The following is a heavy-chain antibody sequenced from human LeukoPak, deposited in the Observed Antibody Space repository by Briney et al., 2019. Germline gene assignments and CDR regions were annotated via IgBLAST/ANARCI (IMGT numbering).Heavy chain of an antibody. CDR2: IIPILGVT. J-gene: IGHJ4*02. CDR1: GDSFSSDA. V-gene: IGHV1-69*04. D-gene: IGHD6-25*01. CDR3: ATQSSGWHIYYFDH. Sequence: ASVKVSCKASGDSFSSDAISWVRQVPGQGYEWVGRIIPILGVTHYALKFRGRVTITADKSTSAADMELRSLTSDDTAVYYCATQSSGWHIYYFDHWGQGTPVTVSS.